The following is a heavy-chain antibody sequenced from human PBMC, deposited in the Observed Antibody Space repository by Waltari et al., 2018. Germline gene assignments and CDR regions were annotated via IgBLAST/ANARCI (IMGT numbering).Heavy chain of an antibody. Sequence: QVQLQESGPGLVKPSQTLSLTCTVSGGSISSGSYYWSWIRQPAGKGLEWIGRIYTSGSTNYNPSLKSRVTISVDTSKNQFSLKLSSVTAADTAMYYCARLYSSGWYPIDYWGQGTLVTVSS. D-gene: IGHD6-19*01. CDR1: GGSISSGSYY. CDR3: ARLYSSGWYPIDY. J-gene: IGHJ4*02. CDR2: IYTSGST. V-gene: IGHV4-61*02.